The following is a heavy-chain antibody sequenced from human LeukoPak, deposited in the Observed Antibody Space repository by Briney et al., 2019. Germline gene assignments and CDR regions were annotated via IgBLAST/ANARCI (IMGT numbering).Heavy chain of an antibody. J-gene: IGHJ4*02. CDR3: ARGPTRFDY. CDR2: ISSSSSNI. CDR1: GFTFNSYT. Sequence: PGGSLRLSCAASGFTFNSYTMNWVRQAPGKGLEWVSTISSSSSNIYYADSVKGRFTISRDNAKNSLFLQMSSLIAEDTAVYYCARGPTRFDYWGQGTLVTVSS. V-gene: IGHV3-21*01.